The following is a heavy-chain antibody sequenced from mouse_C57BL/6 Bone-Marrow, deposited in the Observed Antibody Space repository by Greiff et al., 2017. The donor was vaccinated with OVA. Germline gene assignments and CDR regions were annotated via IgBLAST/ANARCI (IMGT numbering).Heavy chain of an antibody. J-gene: IGHJ3*01. D-gene: IGHD2-5*01. V-gene: IGHV1-4*01. Sequence: VQLKESGAELARPGASVKMSCKASGYTFTSYTMHWVKQRPGQGLEWIGYINPSSGYTKYNQKFKDKATLTADKSSSTAYMQLSSLTSEDSAVYYCARKGSNYVGFAYWGQGTLVTVSA. CDR1: GYTFTSYT. CDR2: INPSSGYT. CDR3: ARKGSNYVGFAY.